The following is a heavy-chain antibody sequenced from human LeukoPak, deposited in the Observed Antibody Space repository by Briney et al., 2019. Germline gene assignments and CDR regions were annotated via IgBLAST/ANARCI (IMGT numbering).Heavy chain of an antibody. CDR3: ARAYNWNDSSDY. CDR1: GYIFTNYY. V-gene: IGHV1-46*01. Sequence: GASVKVSCKASGYIFTNYYMHWVRQASGQGLEWMGVINPSGGTTSYAQKFQGRVTMTRDTSTSTVYMELSGLRSEDTAVYYCARAYNWNDSSDYWGQGTLVTVSS. J-gene: IGHJ4*02. CDR2: INPSGGTT. D-gene: IGHD1-20*01.